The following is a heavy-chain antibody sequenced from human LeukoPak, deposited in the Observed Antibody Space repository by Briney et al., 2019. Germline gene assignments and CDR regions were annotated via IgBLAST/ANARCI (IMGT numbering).Heavy chain of an antibody. D-gene: IGHD6-13*01. J-gene: IGHJ5*02. CDR1: GYTFTSYD. V-gene: IGHV1-8*01. CDR3: ARVYSSSWYQGSADP. Sequence: ASVKVPCKASGYTFTSYDINWVRQATGQGLEWMGWMNPNSGNTGYAQKFQGRVTMTRNTSISTAYMELSSLRSEDTAVYYCARVYSSSWYQGSADPWGQGTLVTVSS. CDR2: MNPNSGNT.